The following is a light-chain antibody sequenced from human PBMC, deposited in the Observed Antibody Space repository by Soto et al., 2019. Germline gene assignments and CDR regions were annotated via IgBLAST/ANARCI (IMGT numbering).Light chain of an antibody. Sequence: DIQMTQSPSTLSVSIGDTVSITCRASQNIYTWLAWYQQKVGKAPKLLIYGASTLESGVPSRFSGSGSGTDFTLTISSLQRDDSGSYYCQQYYTSVYSFGRGTNLEI. CDR2: GAS. CDR3: QQYYTSVYS. J-gene: IGKJ2*03. CDR1: QNIYTW. V-gene: IGKV1-5*01.